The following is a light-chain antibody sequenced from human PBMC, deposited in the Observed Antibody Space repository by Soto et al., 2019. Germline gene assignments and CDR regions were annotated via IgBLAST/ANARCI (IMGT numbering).Light chain of an antibody. CDR1: SSDIGAYNY. CDR3: TSWTTSTTMI. J-gene: IGLJ2*01. V-gene: IGLV2-14*03. Sequence: QSALTQPASVSGSPGQSITISCTGTSSDIGAYNYVSWYQQHPGKAPKLMIYDVNIRPSGVSNRSSGSKSGNTASLTISGLQAEDEADYYCTSWTTSTTMIFGGGTKVTVL. CDR2: DVN.